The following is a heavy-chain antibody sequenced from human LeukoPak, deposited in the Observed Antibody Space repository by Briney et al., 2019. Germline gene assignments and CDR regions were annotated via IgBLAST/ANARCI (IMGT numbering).Heavy chain of an antibody. V-gene: IGHV3-7*01. CDR1: GFTFSIYW. CDR2: IKEDGSEK. CDR3: ASGRQLGY. J-gene: IGHJ4*02. Sequence: GGSLRLSCVAPGFTFSIYWMSWVRQAPGKGLEWVANIKEDGSEKYYVASVKGRFTISRDNAKNSLYLQMNSLRAEDTAVYYCASGRQLGYWGQGTLVTVSS. D-gene: IGHD3-16*01.